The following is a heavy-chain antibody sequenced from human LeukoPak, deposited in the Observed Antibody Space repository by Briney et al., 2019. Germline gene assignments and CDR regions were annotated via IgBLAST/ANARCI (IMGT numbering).Heavy chain of an antibody. CDR1: GFTFSSYA. Sequence: GGSLRLSCAASGFTFSSYAMHWVRQAPGKGLEWVAVISYDGSNKYYADSVKGRFTFSRDDSKNTLYLQMNSLRAEDTAVYYCARDPAVAGTNNYFDYWGQGTLVTVSS. CDR2: ISYDGSNK. CDR3: ARDPAVAGTNNYFDY. D-gene: IGHD6-19*01. J-gene: IGHJ4*02. V-gene: IGHV3-30-3*01.